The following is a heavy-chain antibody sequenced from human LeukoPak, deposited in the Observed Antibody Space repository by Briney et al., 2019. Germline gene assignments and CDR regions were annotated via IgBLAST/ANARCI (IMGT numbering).Heavy chain of an antibody. V-gene: IGHV4-34*01. J-gene: IGHJ4*02. CDR2: INHSGST. CDR1: GGSFSGYY. CDR3: ARTYYDYVWGSYRYRYYFDY. Sequence: SSETLSLTCAVYGGSFSGYYWSWIRQPPGKGLEWIGEINHSGSTNYNPSLKSRVTISVDTSKNQFSLKLSSVTAADTAVYYCARTYYDYVWGSYRYRYYFDYWGQGTLVTVSS. D-gene: IGHD3-16*02.